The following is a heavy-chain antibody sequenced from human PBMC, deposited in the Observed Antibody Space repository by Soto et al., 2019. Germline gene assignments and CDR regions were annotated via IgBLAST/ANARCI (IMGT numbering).Heavy chain of an antibody. CDR2: ISTSSTYP. J-gene: IGHJ2*01. D-gene: IGHD3-22*01. CDR1: GVTFSDYY. Sequence: PGASLRLSCAASGVTFSDYYMCWIRQAPGKGLEWVAYISTSSTYPNYADSVNGRFTISIDNAKTSQSLQMKSTRAEDTAVSYCGRDPGSSGYEDWYFDLWGRGTLVTVSS. V-gene: IGHV3-11*05. CDR3: GRDPGSSGYEDWYFDL.